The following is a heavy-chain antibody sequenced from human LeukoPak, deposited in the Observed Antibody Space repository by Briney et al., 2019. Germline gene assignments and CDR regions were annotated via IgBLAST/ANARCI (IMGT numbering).Heavy chain of an antibody. Sequence: PGGSLRLSCAASGFTFSSYAMHWVRQAPGKGLEWVAVISYDGSNKYYADSVKGRFTISRDNSKNTLYLQMNSLRAEDTAVYYCARGRDYYGSGSYYKGSIDPWGQGTLVTVSS. CDR1: GFTFSSYA. CDR3: ARGRDYYGSGSYYKGSIDP. J-gene: IGHJ5*02. D-gene: IGHD3-10*01. V-gene: IGHV3-30*04. CDR2: ISYDGSNK.